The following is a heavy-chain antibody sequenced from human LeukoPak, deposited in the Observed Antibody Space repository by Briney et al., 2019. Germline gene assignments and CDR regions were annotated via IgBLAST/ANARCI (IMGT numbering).Heavy chain of an antibody. V-gene: IGHV3-23*01. J-gene: IGHJ4*02. Sequence: GGSLRLSCAASGFTFSSYAMSWVRQAPGKGLEWVSAISGSGGSTYYADSVKGRFTISRDNAKNSLYLQMNSLRAEDTAVYYCARDRIAAAGRGFDYWGQGTLVTVSS. CDR2: ISGSGGST. CDR1: GFTFSSYA. D-gene: IGHD6-13*01. CDR3: ARDRIAAAGRGFDY.